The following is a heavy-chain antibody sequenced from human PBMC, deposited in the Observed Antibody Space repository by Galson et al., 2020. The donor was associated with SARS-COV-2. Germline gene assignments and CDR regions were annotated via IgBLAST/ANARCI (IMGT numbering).Heavy chain of an antibody. CDR3: AREGLYCSGGSCRSDAFDI. D-gene: IGHD2-15*01. Sequence: GESLRLSCAASGFTFSSYAMHWVRQAPGKGLEWVAVISYDGSNKYYADSVKGRFTISRDNSKNTLYLQMNSLRAEDTAVYYCAREGLYCSGGSCRSDAFDIWGQGTMVTVSS. J-gene: IGHJ3*02. V-gene: IGHV3-30*01. CDR2: ISYDGSNK. CDR1: GFTFSSYA.